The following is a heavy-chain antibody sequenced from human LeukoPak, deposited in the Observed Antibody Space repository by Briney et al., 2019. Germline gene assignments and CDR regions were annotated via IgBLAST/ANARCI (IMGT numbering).Heavy chain of an antibody. Sequence: GGSLRLSCAASGFTFSGYAMAWVRQTPGKGLEWVSAITGSGDATYYTDSVKGRFTISRDNSKNTLYLQMNSLRAEDTALYYCAIDGLDYDLSTHIYYFDYWGQGTLVAVSS. J-gene: IGHJ4*02. D-gene: IGHD3-16*01. CDR2: ITGSGDAT. V-gene: IGHV3-23*01. CDR3: AIDGLDYDLSTHIYYFDY. CDR1: GFTFSGYA.